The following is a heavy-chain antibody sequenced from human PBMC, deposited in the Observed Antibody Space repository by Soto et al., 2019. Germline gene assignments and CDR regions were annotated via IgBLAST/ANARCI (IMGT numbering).Heavy chain of an antibody. D-gene: IGHD3-10*01. J-gene: IGHJ3*02. CDR1: GGSFSGYY. CDR2: INHSGST. CDR3: AIQRRGLLWFGELFSGNHDAFDI. V-gene: IGHV4-34*01. Sequence: QVQLQQWGAGLLKPSETLSLTCAVYGGSFSGYYWSWIRQPPGKGLEWIGEINHSGSTNYNPSLKSRVTISVDTSKNQFSLKLSSVTAADTAVYYCAIQRRGLLWFGELFSGNHDAFDIWGQGTMVTVSS.